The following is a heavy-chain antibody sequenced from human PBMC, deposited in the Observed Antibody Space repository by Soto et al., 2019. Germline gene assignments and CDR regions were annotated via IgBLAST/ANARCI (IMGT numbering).Heavy chain of an antibody. D-gene: IGHD6-13*01. Sequence: EVQLVESGGGLVQPGGSLKLSCAASGFTFSGSAMHWVRQASGKGLEWVGRIRSKANSYATAYAASVKGRFTISSDDSKNTAYLQMNSLKTEDTAVYYGTRAGPVAAAGTPYYYGNMDVWGKGTTVTVSS. CDR1: GFTFSGSA. V-gene: IGHV3-73*01. CDR2: IRSKANSYAT. J-gene: IGHJ6*03. CDR3: TRAGPVAAAGTPYYYGNMDV.